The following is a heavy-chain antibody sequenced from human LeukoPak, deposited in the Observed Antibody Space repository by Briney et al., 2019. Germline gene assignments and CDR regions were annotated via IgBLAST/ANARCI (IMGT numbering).Heavy chain of an antibody. J-gene: IGHJ4*02. CDR1: GYTFTIYF. Sequence: ASVKVSCKASGYTFTIYFIHWVRQAPGRGLEWMGVINPSGDTTTYAQGFEGRLTMTRDTSTSTVYMDLNSLTFDDTAVYYCARDKRGSLDYWGQGTLVTVSS. D-gene: IGHD3-10*01. CDR3: ARDKRGSLDY. V-gene: IGHV1-46*01. CDR2: INPSGDTT.